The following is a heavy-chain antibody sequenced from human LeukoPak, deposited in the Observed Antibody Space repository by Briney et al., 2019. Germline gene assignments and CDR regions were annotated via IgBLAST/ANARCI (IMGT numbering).Heavy chain of an antibody. J-gene: IGHJ5*02. Sequence: SGTLSLTCNVSGGSISSNTYFWGWIRRPPGKGLEWIGSIRYSGSTYYNPSLKSRVTISVDTSKNQFSLNLSSLTAADTAVYYCATSDTVSTYNWFDPWGQGTLVTVSS. D-gene: IGHD5/OR15-5a*01. CDR3: ATSDTVSTYNWFDP. CDR2: IRYSGST. V-gene: IGHV4-39*01. CDR1: GGSISSNTYF.